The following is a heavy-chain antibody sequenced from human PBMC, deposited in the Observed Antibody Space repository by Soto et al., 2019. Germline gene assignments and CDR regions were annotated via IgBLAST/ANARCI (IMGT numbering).Heavy chain of an antibody. Sequence: GSLRLSCAASGFTFSSYSMSWVRQAPGEGLEWVSGFRTGGDDATTYYADSVKGRFTISRDNSKNMLFLQMNSLKTEDTAVYYCTRWTTVVTPPFDYWGQGTLVTVSS. CDR3: TRWTTVVTPPFDY. J-gene: IGHJ4*02. D-gene: IGHD4-17*01. CDR1: GFTFSSYS. CDR2: FRTGGDDATT. V-gene: IGHV3-23*01.